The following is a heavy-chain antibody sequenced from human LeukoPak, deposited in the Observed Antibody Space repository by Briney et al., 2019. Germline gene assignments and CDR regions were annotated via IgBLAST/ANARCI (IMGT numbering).Heavy chain of an antibody. Sequence: PGGSLRLSCAASGFTFSSYAMSWVPQAPGKGLEWVSAISGSGGSTYYADSVKGRFAISRDNSKNTLYLQMNSLRAEDTAVYYCAKVELFSYAFDIWGQGTMVTVSS. CDR2: ISGSGGST. J-gene: IGHJ3*02. D-gene: IGHD1-26*01. CDR3: AKVELFSYAFDI. V-gene: IGHV3-23*01. CDR1: GFTFSSYA.